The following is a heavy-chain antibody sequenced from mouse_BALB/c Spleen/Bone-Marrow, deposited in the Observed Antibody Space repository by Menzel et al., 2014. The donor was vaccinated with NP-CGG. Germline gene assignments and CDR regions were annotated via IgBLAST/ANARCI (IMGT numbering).Heavy chain of an antibody. J-gene: IGHJ4*01. CDR1: GYAFSSSW. Sequence: LVESGPELVKPGASVKISCKASGYAFSSSWMNWVKQRPGQGLEWIGRIYPGDGDTKYNGKFKGKATLTADKSSSTAYMQLSSLTSVDSAVYFCARSDGYRDMDYWGQGTPVTVSS. CDR3: ARSDGYRDMDY. V-gene: IGHV1-82*01. D-gene: IGHD2-3*01. CDR2: IYPGDGDT.